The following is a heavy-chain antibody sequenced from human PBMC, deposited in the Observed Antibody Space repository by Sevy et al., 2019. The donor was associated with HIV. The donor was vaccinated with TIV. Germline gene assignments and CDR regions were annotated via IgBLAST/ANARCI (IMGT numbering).Heavy chain of an antibody. V-gene: IGHV3-33*01. CDR3: ARDQGQDAPMHV. CDR2: IWHDGKNK. CDR1: GFTFRKSG. Sequence: GGSLRLSCVASGFTFRKSGMHWVRQAPGKGLEWVAVIWHDGKNKNYAESVKGRFTIFRDNSKNTLYLEMNSLRVEATAIFYCARDQGQDAPMHVWGQGTTVTVSS. J-gene: IGHJ6*02.